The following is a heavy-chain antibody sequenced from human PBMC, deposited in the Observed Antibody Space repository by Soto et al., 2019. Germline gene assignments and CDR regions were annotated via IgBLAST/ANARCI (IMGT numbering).Heavy chain of an antibody. CDR2: IYYSGST. Sequence: SETLSLTCTVSGGSISSYYWSWIRQPPGKGLEWIGYIYYSGSTNYNPSLKSRVTISVDTSKNQFSLKLSSVTAADTAVYYCARGEYSGYELLGYWGQGTLVTVSS. D-gene: IGHD5-12*01. CDR1: GGSISSYY. CDR3: ARGEYSGYELLGY. V-gene: IGHV4-59*01. J-gene: IGHJ4*02.